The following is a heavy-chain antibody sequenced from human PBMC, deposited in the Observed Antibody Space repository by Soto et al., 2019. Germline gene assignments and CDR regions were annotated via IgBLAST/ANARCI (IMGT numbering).Heavy chain of an antibody. Sequence: GASVKVACKASGYIFTTYYIHWVRQDPGQGLEWMGIINPSGGGTAYAQKFQGRVTMTRDTSTSTVYMELSSLRSEDTAVYYCARSDIVGDGAFDIWGQGTMVTVSS. J-gene: IGHJ3*02. CDR1: GYIFTTYY. CDR2: INPSGGGT. D-gene: IGHD5-12*01. CDR3: ARSDIVGDGAFDI. V-gene: IGHV1-46*03.